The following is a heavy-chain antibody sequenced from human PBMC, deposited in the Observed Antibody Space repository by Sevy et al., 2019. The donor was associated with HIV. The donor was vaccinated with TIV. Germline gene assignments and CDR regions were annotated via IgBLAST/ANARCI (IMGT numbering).Heavy chain of an antibody. CDR2: IKPKSGGT. CDR1: GYTFSDYY. Sequence: ASVKVSCKASGYTFSDYYIHWVRQAPGQGLEWMGRIKPKSGGTNYAQKFQGRVTMTRDTSISTVYMELNRLTSDATANYYGARTTNSLYSGYDRPEAEYWGQGTLVTVSS. CDR3: ARTTNSLYSGYDRPEAEY. V-gene: IGHV1-2*06. D-gene: IGHD5-12*01. J-gene: IGHJ4*02.